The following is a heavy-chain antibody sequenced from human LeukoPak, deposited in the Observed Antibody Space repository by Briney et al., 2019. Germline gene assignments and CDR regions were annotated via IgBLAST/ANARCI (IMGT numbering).Heavy chain of an antibody. Sequence: ASVKVSCKASGYTFINYGVSWVRPAPGQGLEWLGWISAYNGDTNYAQILQGRVTMTTDTSTNTAYLELRGLRSDDTAIYYCARGAYCGGDCSSSDSFDIWGQGTMVTVSS. CDR2: ISAYNGDT. CDR1: GYTFINYG. D-gene: IGHD2-21*02. V-gene: IGHV1-18*04. CDR3: ARGAYCGGDCSSSDSFDI. J-gene: IGHJ3*02.